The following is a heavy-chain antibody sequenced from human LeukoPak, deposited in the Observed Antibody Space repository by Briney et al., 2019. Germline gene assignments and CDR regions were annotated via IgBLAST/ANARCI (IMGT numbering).Heavy chain of an antibody. J-gene: IGHJ4*02. CDR2: IYYSGST. Sequence: SETLSLTCTVSGGPISSYYWSWIRQPPGKGLEWIGYIYYSGSTNYNPSLKSRVTISVDTSKNQFSLKLNSVTAADTALYYCAREYGTSSGKALDYRGQGTLVTFPS. V-gene: IGHV4-59*12. CDR1: GGPISSYY. CDR3: AREYGTSSGKALDY. D-gene: IGHD6-6*01.